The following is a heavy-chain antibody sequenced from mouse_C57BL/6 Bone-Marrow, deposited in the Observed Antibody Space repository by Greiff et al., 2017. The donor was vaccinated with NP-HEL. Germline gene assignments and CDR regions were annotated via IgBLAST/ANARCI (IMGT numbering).Heavy chain of an antibody. CDR2: INPTYGTT. J-gene: IGHJ4*01. CDR3: ARSIRYSVFYYAMDY. V-gene: IGHV1-39*01. Sequence: VQLQQSGPELVKPGASVKISCKASGYSFTDYNMNWVKQSNGKSLEWIGVINPTYGTTSYNQKFKGKATLTVDQSSSTAYMQLNSLTSEDSAVYSCARSIRYSVFYYAMDYWGQGTSVTVSS. CDR1: GYSFTDYN. D-gene: IGHD2-12*01.